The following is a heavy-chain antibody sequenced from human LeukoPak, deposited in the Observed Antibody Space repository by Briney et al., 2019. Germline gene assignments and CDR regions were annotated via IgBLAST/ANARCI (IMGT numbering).Heavy chain of an antibody. V-gene: IGHV3-15*01. CDR1: GFTLNKAW. Sequence: PGGSLRLSCAASGFTLNKAWMSWVRQAPGKGLEWVGRIISKTAGGTTDYAAPVKGRFTISRDDSQNTLYLQMNSLKIEDTAVYYCSNRDMDVRGQGTTVTVSS. CDR3: SNRDMDV. D-gene: IGHD1-14*01. J-gene: IGHJ6*02. CDR2: IISKTAGGTT.